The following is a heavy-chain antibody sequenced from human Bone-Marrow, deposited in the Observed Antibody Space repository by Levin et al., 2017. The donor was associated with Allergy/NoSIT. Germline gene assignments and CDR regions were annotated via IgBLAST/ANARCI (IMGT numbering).Heavy chain of an antibody. D-gene: IGHD3-22*01. CDR1: GFTFGDYA. V-gene: IGHV3-49*03. Sequence: QAGGSLRLSCTASGFTFGDYAMSWFRQAPGKGLEWVGFIRSKAYGGTTEYAASVKGRFTISRDDSKSIAYLQMNSLKTEDTAVYYCTRDYYDSSGLSWFDPWGQGTLVTVSS. CDR3: TRDYYDSSGLSWFDP. CDR2: IRSKAYGGTT. J-gene: IGHJ5*02.